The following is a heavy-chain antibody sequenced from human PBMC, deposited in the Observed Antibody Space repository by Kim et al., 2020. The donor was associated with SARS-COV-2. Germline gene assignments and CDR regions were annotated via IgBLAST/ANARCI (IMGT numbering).Heavy chain of an antibody. CDR3: ARHDTYSSTDP. Sequence: SETLSLTCTVSGGSISSSSYYWGWIRQPPGKGLEWIGSIYYSGSTYYNPSLKSRVTISVDTSKNQFSLKLSSVTAADTAVYYCARHDTYSSTDPWGQGTLVTVSS. CDR1: GGSISSSSYY. J-gene: IGHJ5*02. CDR2: IYYSGST. V-gene: IGHV4-39*01. D-gene: IGHD6-13*01.